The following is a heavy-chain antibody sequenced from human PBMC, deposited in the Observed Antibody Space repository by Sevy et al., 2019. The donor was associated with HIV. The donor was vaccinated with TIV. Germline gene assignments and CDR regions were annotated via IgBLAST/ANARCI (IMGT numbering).Heavy chain of an antibody. Sequence: ASVKVSCKASGYTFTGYYMHWVRQAPGQGLEWMGWINPNSGGTNYAQKFQGRVTMTRDTSISTAYMELSRLRSDDTAVYYCARDGPGYDILTGPDAFDIWGQGTMVTVSS. CDR2: INPNSGGT. CDR3: ARDGPGYDILTGPDAFDI. J-gene: IGHJ3*02. V-gene: IGHV1-2*02. CDR1: GYTFTGYY. D-gene: IGHD3-9*01.